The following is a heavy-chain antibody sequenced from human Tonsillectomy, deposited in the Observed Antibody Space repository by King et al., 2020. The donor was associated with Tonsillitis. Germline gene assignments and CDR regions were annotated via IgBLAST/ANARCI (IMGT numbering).Heavy chain of an antibody. Sequence: MQLVQSGGGLVKPGGSVRLSCAASGFTFNYAWLSWVRQAPGKGLEWVGRIRSESDGETTDYAAPVKDRFIISRDDSKNMLYLQMNSLKTEDTAVYYCTTDCSSTSRYGWAWFDAWGQGSLVTVSS. CDR3: TTDCSSTSRYGWAWFDA. V-gene: IGHV3-15*01. CDR2: IRSESDGETT. J-gene: IGHJ5*02. CDR1: GFTFNYAW. D-gene: IGHD2-2*01.